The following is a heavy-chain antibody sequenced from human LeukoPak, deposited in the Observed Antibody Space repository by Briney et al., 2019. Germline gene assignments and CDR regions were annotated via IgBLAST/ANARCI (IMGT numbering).Heavy chain of an antibody. J-gene: IGHJ5*02. D-gene: IGHD3-9*01. CDR1: GGSISSYY. CDR2: IYYSGST. CDR3: ARAASHYDILTGYFPNWFDP. Sequence: SETLSLTCTVSGGSISSYYWSWIRQPPGKGLEWIGCIYYSGSTNYNPSLKSRVTISVDTSKNQFSLKLSSVTAADTAVYYCARAASHYDILTGYFPNWFDPWGQGTLVTVSS. V-gene: IGHV4-59*01.